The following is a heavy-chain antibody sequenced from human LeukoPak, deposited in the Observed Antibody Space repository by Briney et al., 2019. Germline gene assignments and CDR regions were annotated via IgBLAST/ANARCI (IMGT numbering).Heavy chain of an antibody. CDR1: GFTFSDYE. Sequence: GGSLRLSCAASGFTFSDYEMNWVRQAPGKGLEWVSYISSSASIIYYSDSVKGRFTISRDNAKNSLYLQMNSLRAEDTAVYYCAKSIPTIAVAVSTRQWGQGTLVTVSS. V-gene: IGHV3-48*03. CDR2: ISSSASII. J-gene: IGHJ4*02. D-gene: IGHD6-19*01. CDR3: AKSIPTIAVAVSTRQ.